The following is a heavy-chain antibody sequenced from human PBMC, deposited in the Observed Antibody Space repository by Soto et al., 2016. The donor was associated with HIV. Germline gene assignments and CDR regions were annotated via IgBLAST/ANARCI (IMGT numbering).Heavy chain of an antibody. Sequence: QVQLVQSGAELKKPGSSVKVSCKASAGSFNNYGLNWVRQAPGQGLEWMGGIITMFESTHFAQKFKDRLTITADKSTTTVFMELNRLTSEDTAIYYCARDVAYCDVNGCYTSFFDSWGQGSLVTVSS. D-gene: IGHD2-2*02. J-gene: IGHJ4*02. CDR1: AGSFNNYG. CDR3: ARDVAYCDVNGCYTSFFDS. CDR2: IITMFEST. V-gene: IGHV1-69*14.